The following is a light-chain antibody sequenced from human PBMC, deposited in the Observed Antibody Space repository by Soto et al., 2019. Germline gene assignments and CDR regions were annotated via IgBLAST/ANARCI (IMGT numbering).Light chain of an antibody. Sequence: QSALTQPASVSGSPGQSITISCTGTSSDGGGYNLVSWYQQHPGKAPKLVIYEGSKRPSGVSNRFSGSKSGNTASLTISGLQAEDEADYYCCSYAGSNPYVFFGGGTKVTVL. J-gene: IGLJ2*01. CDR2: EGS. CDR1: SSDGGGYNL. CDR3: CSYAGSNPYVF. V-gene: IGLV2-23*01.